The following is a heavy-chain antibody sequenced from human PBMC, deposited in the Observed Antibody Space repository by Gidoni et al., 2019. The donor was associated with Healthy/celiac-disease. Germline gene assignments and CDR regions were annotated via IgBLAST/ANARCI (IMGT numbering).Heavy chain of an antibody. J-gene: IGHJ6*02. V-gene: IGHV3-23*01. CDR3: AKQGGYCSSTSCSYYYYYGMDV. Sequence: EVQLLESGGGLVQPGGSLRLSCVASGFTFSSYAMSWVRQAPGKGLEWVSAISGSGGSTYYADSVKGRFTISRDNSKNTLYLQMNSLRAEDTAVYYCAKQGGYCSSTSCSYYYYYGMDVWGQGTTVTVSS. CDR1: GFTFSSYA. D-gene: IGHD2-2*01. CDR2: ISGSGGST.